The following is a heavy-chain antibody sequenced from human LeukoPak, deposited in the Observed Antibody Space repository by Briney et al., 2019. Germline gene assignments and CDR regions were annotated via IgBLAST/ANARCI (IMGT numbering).Heavy chain of an antibody. J-gene: IGHJ2*01. D-gene: IGHD2-2*01. Sequence: SETLSLTCTVSGGSISSYYWSWIRQPPGKGLEWIGYIYYSGSTNYNPSLKSRVTISVDTSKNQFSLKLSSVTAADTAVYYCARDRYCSSTNCYQPPRWYFDLWGRGTLVTVSS. CDR2: IYYSGST. CDR3: ARDRYCSSTNCYQPPRWYFDL. CDR1: GGSISSYY. V-gene: IGHV4-59*01.